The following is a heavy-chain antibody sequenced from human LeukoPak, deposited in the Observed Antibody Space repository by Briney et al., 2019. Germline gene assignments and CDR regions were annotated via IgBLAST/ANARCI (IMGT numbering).Heavy chain of an antibody. CDR1: GFTISSYS. CDR2: ISSSSSTI. J-gene: IGHJ6*02. V-gene: IGHV3-48*01. CDR3: AKDPYTFAYYYGSGGPSYGMDV. D-gene: IGHD3-10*01. Sequence: QAGGSLRLSCAASGFTISSYSMNWVRQAPGKGLEWVSYISSSSSTIYYADSVKGRFTISRDNAKNSLYLQMNSLRAEDTAVYYCAKDPYTFAYYYGSGGPSYGMDVWGQGTTVTVSS.